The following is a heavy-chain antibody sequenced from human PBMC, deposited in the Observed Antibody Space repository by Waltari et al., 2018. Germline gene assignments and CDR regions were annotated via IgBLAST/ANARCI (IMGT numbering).Heavy chain of an antibody. D-gene: IGHD6-25*01. J-gene: IGHJ4*02. CDR3: ARLGGKNAPAGY. Sequence: QTPGKGVEWGANKKQDGSETYYVDSVKGRFTISRDNAKNSLYLQMNSLRAEDTAVYYCARLGGKNAPAGYWGQGTLVTVSS. CDR2: KKQDGSET. V-gene: IGHV3-7*01.